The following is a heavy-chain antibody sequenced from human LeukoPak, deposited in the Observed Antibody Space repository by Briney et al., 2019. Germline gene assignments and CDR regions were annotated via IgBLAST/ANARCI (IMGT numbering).Heavy chain of an antibody. CDR3: ARDLNWETY. V-gene: IGHV3-7*01. CDR1: GFTLSDYV. J-gene: IGHJ4*02. D-gene: IGHD7-27*01. CDR2: IKTDGSQI. Sequence: GGSLRLSCSASGFTLSDYVMHWVRQAPGKGLEWVANIKTDGSQIYYVDSVKGRFTISRDNAKNSLYLQMNSLRAEDTAVYYCARDLNWETYWGQGTLVSVSS.